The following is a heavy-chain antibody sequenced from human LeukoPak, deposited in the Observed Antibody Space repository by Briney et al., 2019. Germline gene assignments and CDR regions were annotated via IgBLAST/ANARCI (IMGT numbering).Heavy chain of an antibody. V-gene: IGHV3-30*02. CDR3: AKDLVDIVASIDHYFDY. Sequence: PGGSLRLSCAASGFTFSSYGMHWVRQPPGKGLEWVAFIRYDGSNKYYADSVKGRFTISRDNSKNTLYLQMNSLRAEDTAVYYCAKDLVDIVASIDHYFDYWGQGTLVTVSS. CDR1: GFTFSSYG. CDR2: IRYDGSNK. J-gene: IGHJ4*02. D-gene: IGHD5-12*01.